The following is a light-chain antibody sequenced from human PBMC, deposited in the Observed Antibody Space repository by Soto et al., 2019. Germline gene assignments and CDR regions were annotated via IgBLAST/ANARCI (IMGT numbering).Light chain of an antibody. V-gene: IGKV1-5*01. CDR2: DAS. J-gene: IGKJ1*01. Sequence: DIQMTQSPSTLSASVGDRVTITCRASQTISTWLAWDQQKPGKAPKLLMYDASRLESGVPSTFSGSGSGTEFTLTISSLQPDDVATYYCQQYSGYWTVGQGTKVEIK. CDR1: QTISTW. CDR3: QQYSGYWT.